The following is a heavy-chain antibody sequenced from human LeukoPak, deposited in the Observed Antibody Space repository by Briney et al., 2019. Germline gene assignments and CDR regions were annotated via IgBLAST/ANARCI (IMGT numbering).Heavy chain of an antibody. CDR2: IKQDGTEK. CDR1: GFTFSTYW. CDR3: ARGYYPPEY. V-gene: IGHV3-7*05. J-gene: IGHJ4*02. D-gene: IGHD1-26*01. Sequence: GESLRLSCAASGFTFSTYWMNWVRQAPGKGLEWVANIKQDGTEKYYVDSVKGRFTISRDNANNSLYLQMNSLRAEDTAVYYCARGYYPPEYWGPGTLVTVSS.